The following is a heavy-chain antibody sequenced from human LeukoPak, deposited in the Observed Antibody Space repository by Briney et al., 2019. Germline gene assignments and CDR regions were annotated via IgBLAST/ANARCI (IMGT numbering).Heavy chain of an antibody. J-gene: IGHJ4*02. V-gene: IGHV3-74*03. CDR1: GFTFSNYW. D-gene: IGHD6-13*01. CDR3: ARDSEAVAGDFDY. Sequence: GGSLRLSCAASGFTFSNYWMHWVRQAPGKGLVWVSRITSDGSNTMYADSVKGRFTISRDNVKNTLYLQMNSLRVEDTAVYYCARDSEAVAGDFDYWGQGTLVTASS. CDR2: ITSDGSNT.